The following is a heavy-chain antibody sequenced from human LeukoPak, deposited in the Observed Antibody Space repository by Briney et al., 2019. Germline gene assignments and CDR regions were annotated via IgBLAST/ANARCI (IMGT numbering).Heavy chain of an antibody. CDR3: ARGLRFLEWLSYFDY. J-gene: IGHJ4*02. CDR1: GFTVSSNY. D-gene: IGHD3-3*01. Sequence: GGSLRLSCAASGFTVSSNYMSWVRQAPGKGLEWVSVVYSGGSTYYADSVKGRFTISRDNSKNTLYLQMNSLRAEDTAVYYCARGLRFLEWLSYFDYWGQGTLVTVSS. CDR2: VYSGGST. V-gene: IGHV3-53*01.